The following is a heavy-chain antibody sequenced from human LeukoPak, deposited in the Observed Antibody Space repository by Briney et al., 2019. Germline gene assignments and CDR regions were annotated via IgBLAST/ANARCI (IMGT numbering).Heavy chain of an antibody. CDR1: GFTFSDYE. Sequence: GGSLRLSCAASGFTFSDYEMNWVRQAPGKGLEWVSYISSSGSTIYYADSVKGRFTISRDNAKNTLYLQMNSLRAEDTAVYYCARVGSGYSSSWPFDYWGQGTLVTVSS. CDR2: ISSSGSTI. D-gene: IGHD6-13*01. CDR3: ARVGSGYSSSWPFDY. V-gene: IGHV3-48*03. J-gene: IGHJ4*02.